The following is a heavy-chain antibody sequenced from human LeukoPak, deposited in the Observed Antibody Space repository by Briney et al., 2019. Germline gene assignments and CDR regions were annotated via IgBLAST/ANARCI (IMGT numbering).Heavy chain of an antibody. J-gene: IGHJ4*02. CDR1: GFTFSSYA. V-gene: IGHV3-30-3*01. CDR2: ISYDGSNK. CDR3: AGPPNRDF. Sequence: GGSLRLSCAASGFTFSSYAMHWVRQAPGKGLEWVAVISYDGSNKYYADSVKGRFTISRDNSKNTLYLQMNSLRAEDTAVYYCAGPPNRDFWGQGTLVTVSS. D-gene: IGHD4/OR15-4a*01.